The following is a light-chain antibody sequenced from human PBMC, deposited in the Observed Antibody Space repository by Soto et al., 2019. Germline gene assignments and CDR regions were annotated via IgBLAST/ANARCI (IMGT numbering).Light chain of an antibody. CDR2: KVS. J-gene: IGKJ2*01. CDR1: QTIDNW. CDR3: QQYKAYPYT. Sequence: DIQMTQSPSTLSASVGDRVTITCRASQTIDNWLAWYQKIPGKAPNLLIYKVSSLDSGVPSRFSGSGSGTEFTLTITSLQPEDFATYYCQQYKAYPYTFAQGTKLQIK. V-gene: IGKV1-5*03.